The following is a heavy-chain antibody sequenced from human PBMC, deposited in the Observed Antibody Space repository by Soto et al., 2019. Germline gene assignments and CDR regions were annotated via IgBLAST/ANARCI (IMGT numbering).Heavy chain of an antibody. CDR1: GGSFSGYY. D-gene: IGHD5-12*01. CDR2: INHSGST. Sequence: PSETLSLTCAVYGGSFSGYYWSWIRQPPGEGLVWIGEINHSGSTNYNPSLKSRVTISVDTSKNQFSLKLSSVTAADTAVYYCARGLHSGYDRRDNWFDPWGQGTLVTVSS. V-gene: IGHV4-34*01. CDR3: ARGLHSGYDRRDNWFDP. J-gene: IGHJ5*02.